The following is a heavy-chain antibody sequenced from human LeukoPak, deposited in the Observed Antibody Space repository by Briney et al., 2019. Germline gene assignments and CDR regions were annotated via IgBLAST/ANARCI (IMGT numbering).Heavy chain of an antibody. D-gene: IGHD6-6*01. CDR3: AKDFTPGSSSSGPSDY. Sequence: GGSLRLSCAASGFTFSSYGMHWVRQAPGKGLEWVAFIRYDGSNKYYADSVKGRFTISRDNSKNTLYLQMNSLRAEDTAVYYCAKDFTPGSSSSGPSDYWGQGTLVTVSS. J-gene: IGHJ4*02. V-gene: IGHV3-30*02. CDR1: GFTFSSYG. CDR2: IRYDGSNK.